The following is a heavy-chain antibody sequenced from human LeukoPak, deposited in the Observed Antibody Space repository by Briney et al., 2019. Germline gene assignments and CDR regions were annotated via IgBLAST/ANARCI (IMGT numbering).Heavy chain of an antibody. V-gene: IGHV3-11*01. CDR3: ARSIAADATTFGY. Sequence: RPGGSLRLSCAASGFTFSNAWMSWIRQAPGKGLEWVSYISSSGSTIYYADSVKGRFTISRDNAKNSLYLQMNSLRAEDTAVYYCARSIAADATTFGYWGQGTLVTVSS. D-gene: IGHD6-25*01. CDR2: ISSSGSTI. J-gene: IGHJ4*02. CDR1: GFTFSNAW.